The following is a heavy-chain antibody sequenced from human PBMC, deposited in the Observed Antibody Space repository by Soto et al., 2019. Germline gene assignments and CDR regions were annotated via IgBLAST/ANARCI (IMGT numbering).Heavy chain of an antibody. D-gene: IGHD6-6*01. CDR1: GFTFSSYA. V-gene: IGHV3-23*01. CDR2: ISGSGGST. Sequence: GSLRLSCAASGFTFSSYAMSWVRQAPGKGLEWVSAISGSGGSTYYADSVKGRFTISRDNSKNTLYLQMNSLRAEDTAVYYCAKDRVAARLYDNWFEPWGQGTLVTVSS. CDR3: AKDRVAARLYDNWFEP. J-gene: IGHJ5*02.